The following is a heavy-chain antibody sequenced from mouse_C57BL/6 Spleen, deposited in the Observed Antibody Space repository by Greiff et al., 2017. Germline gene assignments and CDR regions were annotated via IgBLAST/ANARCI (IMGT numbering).Heavy chain of an antibody. Sequence: QVQLQQPGAELVKPGASVKVSCKASGYTFTSYWMHWVKQRPGQGLEWIGRIHPSDSGTNYNQKFKGKATLTVDKSSSTAYMQLSSLTSEDSAVXDCAIHPPGSNWYFVVWGTGTTVTVSS. V-gene: IGHV1-74*01. D-gene: IGHD1-1*01. CDR2: IHPSDSGT. J-gene: IGHJ1*03. CDR3: AIHPPGSNWYFVV. CDR1: GYTFTSYW.